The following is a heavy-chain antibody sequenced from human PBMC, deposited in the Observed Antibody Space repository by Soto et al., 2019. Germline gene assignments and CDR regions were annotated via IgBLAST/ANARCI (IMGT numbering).Heavy chain of an antibody. Sequence: ASVKVSCKASGYIFTSHYMHWVRQAPGQRLEWMGIISPGGDRTSYAQKFQGRVTMTRDTSTSTLYMELSSLRSEDTAVYYCARVLVGATPVDYWGQGTLVTVSS. CDR1: GYIFTSHY. D-gene: IGHD1-26*01. CDR3: ARVLVGATPVDY. V-gene: IGHV1-46*01. J-gene: IGHJ4*02. CDR2: ISPGGDRT.